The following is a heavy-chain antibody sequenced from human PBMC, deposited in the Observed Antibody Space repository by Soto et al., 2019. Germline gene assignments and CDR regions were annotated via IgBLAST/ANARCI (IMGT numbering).Heavy chain of an antibody. D-gene: IGHD6-13*01. CDR2: IYYSGST. CDR1: GGSISSYY. V-gene: IGHV4-59*08. Sequence: PSETLSLTCTVSGGSISSYYWSWIRQPPGKGLEWIGYIYYSGSTNYNPSLKSRVTISVDTSKNQFSLKLSSVTAADTAVYYCARHSVAPRYSSSWYYFDYWGQGTLVTVSS. CDR3: ARHSVAPRYSSSWYYFDY. J-gene: IGHJ4*02.